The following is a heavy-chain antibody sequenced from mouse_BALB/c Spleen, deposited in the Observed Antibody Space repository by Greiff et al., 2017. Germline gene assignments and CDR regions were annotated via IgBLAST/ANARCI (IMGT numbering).Heavy chain of an antibody. Sequence: EVNVVESGGGLVQPGGSRKLSCAASGFTFSSFGMHWVRQAPEKGLEWVAYISSGSSTIYYADTVKGRFTISRDNPKNTLFLQMTSLRSEDTAMYYCAREMDYWGQGTSVTVSS. CDR1: GFTFSSFG. CDR3: AREMDY. CDR2: ISSGSSTI. V-gene: IGHV5-17*02. J-gene: IGHJ4*01.